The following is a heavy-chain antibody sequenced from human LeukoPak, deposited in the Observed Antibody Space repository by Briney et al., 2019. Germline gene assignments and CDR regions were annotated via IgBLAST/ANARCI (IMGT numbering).Heavy chain of an antibody. V-gene: IGHV1-8*03. J-gene: IGHJ4*02. CDR3: ARDDNYGIFVNVDY. D-gene: IGHD4-11*01. Sequence: GASVKVSRKASGYTFTSYDINWVRQATGQGLEWMGWMNPNSGNTGYAQKFQGRVTITRNTSISTAYMELSSLRSEDTAVYYCARDDNYGIFVNVDYWGQGTLVTVSS. CDR1: GYTFTSYD. CDR2: MNPNSGNT.